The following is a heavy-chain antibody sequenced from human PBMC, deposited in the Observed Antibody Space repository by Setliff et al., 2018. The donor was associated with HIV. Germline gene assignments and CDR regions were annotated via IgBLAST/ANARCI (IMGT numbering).Heavy chain of an antibody. Sequence: SETLSLTCAVYGGSFSDYHWSWIRQAPRKRLEWIGEVYDSGSTNYNPSLKSRVTVTEDTSKNQFSLRLKSVTAADTALYYCARATGPTFYFDSWGQGTLVTVSS. CDR1: GGSFSDYH. CDR3: ARATGPTFYFDS. V-gene: IGHV4-34*01. J-gene: IGHJ4*02. CDR2: VYDSGST.